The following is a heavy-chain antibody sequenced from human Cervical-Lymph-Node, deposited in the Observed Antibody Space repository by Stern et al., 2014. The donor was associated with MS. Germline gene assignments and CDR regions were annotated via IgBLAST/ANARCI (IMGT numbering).Heavy chain of an antibody. V-gene: IGHV3-9*01. Sequence: EVQLEESGGGLVQPGRSLRLSCAASGFTFDDYAMHWVRRAPGKGLEWVSGISWNSGSIGYADSVKGRFTISRDNAKNSLYLQMNSLRAEDTAVYYCARAENWGSVDYWGQGTLVTVSS. CDR1: GFTFDDYA. CDR3: ARAENWGSVDY. J-gene: IGHJ4*02. CDR2: ISWNSGSI. D-gene: IGHD7-27*01.